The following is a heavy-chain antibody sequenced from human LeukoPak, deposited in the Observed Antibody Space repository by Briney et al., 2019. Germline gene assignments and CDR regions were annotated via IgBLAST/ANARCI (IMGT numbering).Heavy chain of an antibody. CDR3: ARDRTLGESPIAVAENDAFDI. CDR1: GYTFTGYY. V-gene: IGHV1-2*02. J-gene: IGHJ3*02. Sequence: GASVKVSCRASGYTFTGYYMHWVRQAPGQGLEWMGWINPNSGGTNYAQKFQGRVTMTRDTSISTAYMELSRLRSDDTAVYYCARDRTLGESPIAVAENDAFDIWGQGTMVTVSS. D-gene: IGHD6-19*01. CDR2: INPNSGGT.